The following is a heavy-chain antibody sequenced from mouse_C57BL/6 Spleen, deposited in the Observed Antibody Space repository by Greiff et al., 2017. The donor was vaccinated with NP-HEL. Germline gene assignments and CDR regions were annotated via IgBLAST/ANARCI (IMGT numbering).Heavy chain of an antibody. CDR1: GYTITSYW. V-gene: IGHV1-53*01. Sequence: QVQLQQPGPELVKPGASVKLSCKASGYTITSYWMHWVKQRPGQGLEWIGNINPSNGGTNYNEKFKSKATLTVDKSSSTAYMQLSSLTSEDSAVYYCAGSRNDYYGNYEDGWGEGTSVTVSS. J-gene: IGHJ4*01. CDR3: AGSRNDYYGNYEDG. CDR2: INPSNGGT. D-gene: IGHD2-1*01.